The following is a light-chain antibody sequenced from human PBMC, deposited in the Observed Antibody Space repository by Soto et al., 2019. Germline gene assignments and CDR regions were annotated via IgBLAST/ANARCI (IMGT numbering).Light chain of an antibody. CDR3: SSFAASPV. CDR1: SSDVGAYDY. J-gene: IGLJ3*02. V-gene: IGLV2-8*01. Sequence: QSALTQPPSASGSPGQSVAISCTGTSSDVGAYDYVSWYQQYPGKVPKLIIYEVSKRPSGVPDRFSGSKSGNTASLTVSGLQAEDEADYYCSSFAASPVFGGGTQLTVL. CDR2: EVS.